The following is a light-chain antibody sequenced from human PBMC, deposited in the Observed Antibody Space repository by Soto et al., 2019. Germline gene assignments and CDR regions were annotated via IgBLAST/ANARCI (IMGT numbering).Light chain of an antibody. CDR1: QSVSSN. V-gene: IGKV3-15*01. CDR3: QQYNNWPRQM. Sequence: EIVMTQSPATLSVSPGERATLSCRASQSVSSNLAWYQQKPGQAPRLLIYSASTRATGIPARFSGSGSGTEFTLTISSLQSEDFAVSYCQQYNNWPRQMFGQGIKVEIK. J-gene: IGKJ1*01. CDR2: SAS.